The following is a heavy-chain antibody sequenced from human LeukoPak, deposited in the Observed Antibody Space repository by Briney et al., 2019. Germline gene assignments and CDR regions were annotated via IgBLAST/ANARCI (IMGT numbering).Heavy chain of an antibody. CDR1: GYTFTSYG. CDR3: ASEFTRGGDGQFGFDY. V-gene: IGHV1-18*01. Sequence: ASVKVSCKASGYTFTSYGISWVRQAPGQGLEWMGWISAYNGNTNYAQKLQGRVTMTTDTSTSTAYMELRSLRSDDTAVYYCASEFTRGGDGQFGFDYWGQGTLVTVSS. J-gene: IGHJ4*02. D-gene: IGHD3-16*01. CDR2: ISAYNGNT.